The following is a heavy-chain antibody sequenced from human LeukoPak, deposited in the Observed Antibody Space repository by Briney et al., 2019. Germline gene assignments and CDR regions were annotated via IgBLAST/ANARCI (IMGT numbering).Heavy chain of an antibody. J-gene: IGHJ5*02. Sequence: GGSLRLSCAASGFTFSDYHMSWIRQAPGRGLESVSYISSSGSTTYYTDSVKGRFTISRDNAKNSLYLQMNSLRPEDTAVYYCASSYCGGNCLVSWGQGTLVTVSS. CDR1: GFTFSDYH. V-gene: IGHV3-11*01. D-gene: IGHD2-21*02. CDR2: ISSSGSTT. CDR3: ASSYCGGNCLVS.